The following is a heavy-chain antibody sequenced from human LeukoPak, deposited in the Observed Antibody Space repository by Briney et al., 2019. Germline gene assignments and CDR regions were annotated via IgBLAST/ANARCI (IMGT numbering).Heavy chain of an antibody. V-gene: IGHV3-21*01. D-gene: IGHD3-22*01. CDR3: ARDGKDSMIVVVTAEYFQH. CDR2: ISSSSSYI. J-gene: IGHJ1*01. Sequence: PGGSLRLSCAASGFTFSSYTMNWVRQAPGKGLEWVSSISSSSSYIYYADSVKGRFTISRDNAKNSLYLQMDSLRAEDTAVYYCARDGKDSMIVVVTAEYFQHWGQGTLVIVSS. CDR1: GFTFSSYT.